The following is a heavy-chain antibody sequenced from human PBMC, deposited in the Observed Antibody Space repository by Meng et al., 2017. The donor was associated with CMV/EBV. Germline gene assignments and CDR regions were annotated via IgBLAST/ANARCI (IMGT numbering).Heavy chain of an antibody. V-gene: IGHV3-11*01. J-gene: IGHJ4*02. CDR3: ARDTHRNSHTPVDY. Sequence: GGSLRLFCAASRFTFSDYYMSWMRQAPGKGLEWVSYISSSGSTMYYADSVKGRFTISRDNAKNSLYLQMNSLRAEDTAVYYCARDTHRNSHTPVDYWGQGTLVTVSS. D-gene: IGHD2-2*02. CDR2: ISSSGSTM. CDR1: RFTFSDYY.